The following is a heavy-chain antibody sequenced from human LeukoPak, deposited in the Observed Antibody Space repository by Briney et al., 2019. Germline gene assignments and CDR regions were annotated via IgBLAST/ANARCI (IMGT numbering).Heavy chain of an antibody. CDR1: GASISGSGYY. CDR3: ARPGDSSPFQFFDY. Sequence: PSETLSLTCTVSGASISGSGYYWGWIRQPPGKGLEWIGSIYSSGSTYYNASLQSRVTISVDTSKNQFSLKLSSVTAADTAVYYCARPGDSSPFQFFDYWGQGTLVTVSS. J-gene: IGHJ4*02. V-gene: IGHV4-39*01. D-gene: IGHD3-22*01. CDR2: IYSSGST.